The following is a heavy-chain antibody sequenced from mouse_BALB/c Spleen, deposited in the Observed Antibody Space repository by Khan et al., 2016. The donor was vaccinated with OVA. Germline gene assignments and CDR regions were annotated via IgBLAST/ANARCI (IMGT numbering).Heavy chain of an antibody. CDR2: IRYDGGN. Sequence: EVQLPESGPGLVKPSQSLSLTCSVTGYSITSGYFWNWIRQFPGNRLEWMGYIRYDGGNNYTPSLKNRISISRDTSKNKVFLKLNSVTHEDTATXYCARGGSAGPSWFAYWGQGTLVTVSA. CDR3: ARGGSAGPSWFAY. J-gene: IGHJ3*01. D-gene: IGHD3-1*01. CDR1: GYSITSGYF. V-gene: IGHV3-6*02.